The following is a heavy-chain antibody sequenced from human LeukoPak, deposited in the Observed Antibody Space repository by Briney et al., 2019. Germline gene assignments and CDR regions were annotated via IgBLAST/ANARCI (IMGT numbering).Heavy chain of an antibody. Sequence: SETLSLTCAVYGGSFSGYYWSWIRQPPGKGLEWIGEINHSGSTNYNPSLKSRVTISVDTSKNQFSRKLSSVTAADTAVYYCARGTPPPTYYYDSSGYYYFDYWGQGTLVTVSS. CDR2: INHSGST. J-gene: IGHJ4*02. CDR3: ARGTPPPTYYYDSSGYYYFDY. D-gene: IGHD3-22*01. V-gene: IGHV4-34*01. CDR1: GGSFSGYY.